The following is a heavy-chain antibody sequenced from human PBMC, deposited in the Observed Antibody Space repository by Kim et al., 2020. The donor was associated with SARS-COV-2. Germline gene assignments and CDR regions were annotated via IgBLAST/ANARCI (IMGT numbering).Heavy chain of an antibody. D-gene: IGHD2-2*01. V-gene: IGHV4-31*03. CDR2: IYYSGRT. J-gene: IGHJ5*02. CDR3: AREGTDCSSTSCYSSWFDP. Sequence: SETLSLTCTVSGGSISSGGYYWSWIRQHPGKGLEWIGYIYYSGRTYYNPSLESRVTISVDTSKNHFSLKLTSVTAADTAVYYCAREGTDCSSTSCYSSWFDPWGEGTLVTVSS. CDR1: GGSISSGGYY.